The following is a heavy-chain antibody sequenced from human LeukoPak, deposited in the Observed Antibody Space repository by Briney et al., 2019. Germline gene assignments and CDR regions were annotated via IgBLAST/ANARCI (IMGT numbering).Heavy chain of an antibody. CDR2: IYTSGST. CDR3: AREVGGGAFDI. CDR1: GGSISSGSYY. D-gene: IGHD1-26*01. Sequence: SETLSLTCTVSGGSISSGSYYWSWIRQPAGKGLEWIGHIYTSGSTNYNPSLKSRVTISVDTSNNQFSLKLSSVTAADTAVYYCAREVGGGAFDIWGQGTMVTVSS. V-gene: IGHV4-61*09. J-gene: IGHJ3*02.